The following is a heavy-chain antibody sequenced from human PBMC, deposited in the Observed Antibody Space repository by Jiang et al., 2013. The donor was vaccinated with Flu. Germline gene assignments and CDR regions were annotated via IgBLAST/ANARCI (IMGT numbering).Heavy chain of an antibody. CDR1: GFTLENYA. V-gene: IGHV3-23*01. Sequence: VQLLESGGGLVQPGGSLRLSCEASGFTLENYAMTWVRQAPGKGLEWVSTISGSGSSKFHADSVKGRLTISRDTSQNTLYLQMNSLRVDDTAVYYCAKDRLFEPNYDFWNGFHFDYWGQGALVTVAS. CDR3: AKDRLFEPNYDFWNGFHFDY. CDR2: ISGSGSSK. J-gene: IGHJ4*02. D-gene: IGHD3-3*01.